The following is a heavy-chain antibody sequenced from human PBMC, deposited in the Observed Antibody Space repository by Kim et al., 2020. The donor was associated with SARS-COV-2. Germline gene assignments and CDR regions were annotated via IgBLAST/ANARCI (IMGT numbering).Heavy chain of an antibody. V-gene: IGHV4-34*01. CDR3: ARAPDIVVVPAASEWLFDY. CDR2: INHSGST. D-gene: IGHD2-2*01. CDR1: GGSFSGYY. J-gene: IGHJ4*02. Sequence: SETLSLTCAVYGGSFSGYYWSWIRQPPGKGLEWIGEINHSGSTNYNPSLKSRVTISVDTSKNQFSLKLSSVTAADTAVYYCARAPDIVVVPAASEWLFDYWGQGTLVTVSS.